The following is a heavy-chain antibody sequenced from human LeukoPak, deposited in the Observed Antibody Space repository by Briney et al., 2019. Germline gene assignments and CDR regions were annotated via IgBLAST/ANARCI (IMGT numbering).Heavy chain of an antibody. J-gene: IGHJ1*01. Sequence: SETLSLTCTVSGGSISSSSYYWGWIRQPPGKGLEWIGSIYYSGSTYYNPSLKSRDTISVDTSKNQFSLKLSSVTAADTAVYYCARDSGRKSEYFQHWGQGTLVTVSS. V-gene: IGHV4-39*07. CDR3: ARDSGRKSEYFQH. CDR2: IYYSGST. CDR1: GGSISSSSYY. D-gene: IGHD2-15*01.